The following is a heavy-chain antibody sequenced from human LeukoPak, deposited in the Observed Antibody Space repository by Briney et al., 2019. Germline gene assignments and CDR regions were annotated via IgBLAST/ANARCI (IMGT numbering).Heavy chain of an antibody. V-gene: IGHV4-38-2*02. D-gene: IGHD5-12*01. CDR3: ARDSGYELYYYYYMDV. J-gene: IGHJ6*03. CDR1: GYSISSGYY. CDR2: IYHSGST. Sequence: SETLSLACTVSGYSISSGYYWGWIRQPPGKGPEWIGSIYHSGSTYYNPSPKSRVTISVDTSKNQFSLKLSSVTAADTAVYYCARDSGYELYYYYYMDVWGKGTTVTVSS.